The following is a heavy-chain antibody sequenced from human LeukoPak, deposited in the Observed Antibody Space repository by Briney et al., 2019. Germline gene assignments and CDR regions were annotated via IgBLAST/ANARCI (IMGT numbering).Heavy chain of an antibody. D-gene: IGHD3-10*01. V-gene: IGHV3-48*04. Sequence: PGGSLRLSCAASGFTFSSHAMSWVRQAPGKGLEWVSYISSNSSTIYYADSVKGRFTISRDDAKNSLHLQMNSLRVEYTAVYYCAMVRGVIFDYWGQGTLVTVSS. CDR2: ISSNSSTI. J-gene: IGHJ4*02. CDR1: GFTFSSHA. CDR3: AMVRGVIFDY.